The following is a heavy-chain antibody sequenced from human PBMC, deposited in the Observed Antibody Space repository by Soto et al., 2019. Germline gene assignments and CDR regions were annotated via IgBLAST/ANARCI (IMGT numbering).Heavy chain of an antibody. J-gene: IGHJ4*02. V-gene: IGHV4-34*01. CDR2: INHSGST. CDR1: GGSFSGYY. Sequence: SETLSLTCAVYGGSFSGYYWSWIRQPPGKGLEWIGEINHSGSTNYNPSLKSRVTISVDTSKNQFSLKLSSVTAADTAVYYCAADCSGGSCYRRDDYWGQGTLVTVSS. CDR3: AADCSGGSCYRRDDY. D-gene: IGHD2-15*01.